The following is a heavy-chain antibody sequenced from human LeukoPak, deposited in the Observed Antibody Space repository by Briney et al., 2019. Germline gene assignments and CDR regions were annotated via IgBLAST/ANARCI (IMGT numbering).Heavy chain of an antibody. CDR2: INNDGSGT. CDR3: VRGGESTWS. Sequence: PGGSLRLSCAASGFTFSSYWMHWVRQAPGKGPVWVSRINNDGSGTTYADSAKGRFTISRDDAKNTLYLQMNSLRAEDTAVYYCVRGGESTWSWGQGTLVTVSS. D-gene: IGHD2-15*01. CDR1: GFTFSSYW. J-gene: IGHJ5*02. V-gene: IGHV3-74*01.